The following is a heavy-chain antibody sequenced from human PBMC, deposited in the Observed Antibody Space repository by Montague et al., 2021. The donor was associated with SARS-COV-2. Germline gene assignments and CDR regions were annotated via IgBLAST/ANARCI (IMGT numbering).Heavy chain of an antibody. CDR3: ARERWAVGVSFDY. Sequence: NDYAVSVRSRIIINPDTSTNQFSLQLSSVTPEDTAVYFCARERWAVGVSFDYWDQGALVTVSS. V-gene: IGHV6-1*01. D-gene: IGHD1-26*01. J-gene: IGHJ4*02. CDR2: N.